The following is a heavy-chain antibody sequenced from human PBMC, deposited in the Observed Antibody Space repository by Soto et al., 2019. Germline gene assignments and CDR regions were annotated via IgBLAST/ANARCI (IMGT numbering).Heavy chain of an antibody. D-gene: IGHD3-22*01. Sequence: QLQLQESGPGLVKPSETLSLTCTVSGGSISSSSYYWGWIRQPPGKGLEWIGSIYYSGSTYYNPSLNSRVTIAVDTSKNQFSLKLSSVTAADTAVYYCARHGYDSSGYYGRFDAFDIWGQGTMVTVSS. CDR2: IYYSGST. CDR1: GGSISSSSYY. CDR3: ARHGYDSSGYYGRFDAFDI. J-gene: IGHJ3*02. V-gene: IGHV4-39*01.